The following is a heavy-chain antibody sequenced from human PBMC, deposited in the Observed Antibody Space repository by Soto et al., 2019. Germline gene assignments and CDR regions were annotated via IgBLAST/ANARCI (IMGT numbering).Heavy chain of an antibody. CDR1: GGTFSSYA. CDR3: ASGGGIVVVTAPYDH. V-gene: IGHV1-69*13. Sequence: ASVKVSCKASGGTFSSYAISWVRQAPGQGLEWMGGIIPIFGTANYAQKFQGRVTITADESTSTAYMELSSLRSEDTAVYYCASGGGIVVVTAPYDHSGQGTLVTVSS. CDR2: IIPIFGTA. D-gene: IGHD2-21*02. J-gene: IGHJ4*02.